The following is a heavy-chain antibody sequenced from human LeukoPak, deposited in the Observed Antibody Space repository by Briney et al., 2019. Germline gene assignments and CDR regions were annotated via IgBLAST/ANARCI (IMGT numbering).Heavy chain of an antibody. CDR2: ISGSGGST. Sequence: PGGSLRLSCAASGFTLSSYAMSWVRQAPGKGLEWVSAISGSGGSTYYADSVKGRFTISRDNSKNTLYLQMISLRAEDTAVYYCARALTPRTYFDYWGQGTLVTVSS. V-gene: IGHV3-23*01. CDR3: ARALTPRTYFDY. CDR1: GFTLSSYA. J-gene: IGHJ4*02. D-gene: IGHD3-9*01.